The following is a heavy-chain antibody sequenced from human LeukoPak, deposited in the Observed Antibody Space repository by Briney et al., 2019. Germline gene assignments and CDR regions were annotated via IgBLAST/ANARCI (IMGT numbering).Heavy chain of an antibody. J-gene: IGHJ4*02. CDR2: MNPNSGNT. Sequence: ASVKVSCKASGYTFTSYDINWARQATGQGLEWMGWMNPNSGNTGYAQKFQGRVTMTRNTSISTAYMELSSLRSEDTAVYYCARTTSLVSSSWTYWGQGTLVTVSS. CDR1: GYTFTSYD. V-gene: IGHV1-8*01. D-gene: IGHD6-13*01. CDR3: ARTTSLVSSSWTY.